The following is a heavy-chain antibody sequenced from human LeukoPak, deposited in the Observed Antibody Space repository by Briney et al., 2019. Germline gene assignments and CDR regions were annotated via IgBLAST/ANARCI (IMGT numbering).Heavy chain of an antibody. CDR2: IIPIFGTA. J-gene: IGHJ6*03. CDR1: GGTFTSYA. D-gene: IGHD2-2*01. V-gene: IGHV1-69*13. Sequence: SVKVSCKASGGTFTSYAISWVRQAPGQRLEWMGGIIPIFGTANYAQKFQGRVTITADESTSTAYMELSSLRSEDTAVYYCARVGALPLGYCSSTSCLDYYMDVWGKGTTVTVAS. CDR3: ARVGALPLGYCSSTSCLDYYMDV.